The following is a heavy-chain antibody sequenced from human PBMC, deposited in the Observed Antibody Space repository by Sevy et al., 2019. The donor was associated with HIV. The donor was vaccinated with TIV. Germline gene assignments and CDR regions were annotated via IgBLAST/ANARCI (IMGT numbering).Heavy chain of an antibody. CDR1: GGSISSYY. Sequence: SETLSLTCTVSGGSISSYYWSWIRQPPGKGLEWIWYIYYSGSTNYNPSLKSRFTISVDTSKNPFSLKLGSVTAADTAVYYCARQLSSGWYMYYFDYWGQGTLVTVSS. CDR3: ARQLSSGWYMYYFDY. V-gene: IGHV4-59*08. D-gene: IGHD6-19*01. J-gene: IGHJ4*02. CDR2: IYYSGST.